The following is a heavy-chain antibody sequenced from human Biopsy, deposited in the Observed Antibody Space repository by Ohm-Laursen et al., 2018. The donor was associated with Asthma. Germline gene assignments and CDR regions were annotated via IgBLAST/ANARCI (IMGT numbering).Heavy chain of an antibody. CDR2: IYSGGTS. J-gene: IGHJ4*02. CDR1: GFAVSRDH. Sequence: SLRLSCAASGFAVSRDHMFWVCQAPGKGLEWVSVIYSGGTSHTADSVRGRFTISRDYSKNTLYLQMHSLRAEDTAVYYCARGDSSNWSHYYFDCWGQGTLVTVSS. D-gene: IGHD3-22*01. V-gene: IGHV3-53*01. CDR3: ARGDSSNWSHYYFDC.